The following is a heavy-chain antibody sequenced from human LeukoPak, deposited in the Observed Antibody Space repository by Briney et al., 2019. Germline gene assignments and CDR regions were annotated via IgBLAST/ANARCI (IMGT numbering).Heavy chain of an antibody. V-gene: IGHV3-7*01. CDR2: IKQDGSGE. CDR3: TTXXSSGWYXXXXY. D-gene: IGHD6-19*01. J-gene: IGHJ4*01. CDR1: GFTFSSYW. Sequence: GGSLRLSCVASGFTFSSYWMSWVRQAPGKGLEWVAKIKQDGSGEYYLDSVKGRFTISRDNAKNSLYLQMNSLRAEDTAVYFCTTXXSSGWYXXXXYWGXXXXVTV.